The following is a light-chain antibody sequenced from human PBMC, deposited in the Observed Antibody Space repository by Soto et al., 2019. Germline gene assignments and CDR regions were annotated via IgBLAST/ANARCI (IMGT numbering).Light chain of an antibody. CDR1: QSVSNN. Sequence: EIVMTQSPATLSVSPGERATLSCRASQSVSNNLAWYQQKPGQAPRLLIYGASTRATGIPARFSGSGSGTELTLTISSLQSEDFAVYYCQQFNNWRQTFGQGTKVEIK. CDR3: QQFNNWRQT. CDR2: GAS. V-gene: IGKV3-15*01. J-gene: IGKJ1*01.